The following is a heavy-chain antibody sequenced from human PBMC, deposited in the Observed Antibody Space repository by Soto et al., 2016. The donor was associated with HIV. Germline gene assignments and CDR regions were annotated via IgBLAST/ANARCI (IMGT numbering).Heavy chain of an antibody. D-gene: IGHD3-10*01. Sequence: EVQLVESGGGLVKPGGSLRLSCAASGFTFSSYSMNWVRQAPGKGLEWVSSISSSSSYIYYADSVKGRFTISRDNAKNSLYLQMNSLRAEDTAVYYCARSGSYGSGSYLTNLDXEYFSTGARAPWSTVSS. CDR3: ARSGSYGSGSYLTNLDXEYFST. V-gene: IGHV3-21*01. CDR1: GFTFSSYS. J-gene: IGHJ1*01. CDR2: ISSSSSYI.